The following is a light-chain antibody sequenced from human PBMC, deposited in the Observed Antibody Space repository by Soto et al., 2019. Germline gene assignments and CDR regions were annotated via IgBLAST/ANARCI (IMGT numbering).Light chain of an antibody. CDR3: SSYTTSTTPV. CDR2: EVT. CDR1: TSDIGCSNF. Sequence: QSALTQPASVSGSPGQSITFSCTGTTSDIGCSNFVSWYQQHPGRAPKLMIYEVTYRPSGVSDRFSGSKSGNTASLTISGLKAEDEAHYYCSSYTTSTTPVFGGGTKVTVL. V-gene: IGLV2-14*01. J-gene: IGLJ3*02.